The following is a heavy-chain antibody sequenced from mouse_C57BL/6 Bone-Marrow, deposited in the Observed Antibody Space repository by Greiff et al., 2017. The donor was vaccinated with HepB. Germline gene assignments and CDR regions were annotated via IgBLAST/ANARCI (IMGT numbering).Heavy chain of an antibody. J-gene: IGHJ3*01. CDR3: AYDGYYAWFAY. Sequence: QVQLKESGTELVKPGASVKLSCKASGYTFTSYWMHWVKQRPGQGLEWIGNINPSNGGTNYNEKFKSKATLTVDKSSSTAYMQLSSLTSEDSAVYYCAYDGYYAWFAYWGQGTLVTVSA. V-gene: IGHV1-53*01. D-gene: IGHD2-3*01. CDR2: INPSNGGT. CDR1: GYTFTSYW.